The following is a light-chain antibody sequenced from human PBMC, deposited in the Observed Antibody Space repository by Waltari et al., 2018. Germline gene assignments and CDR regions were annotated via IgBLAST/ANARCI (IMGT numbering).Light chain of an antibody. J-gene: IGKJ4*01. CDR2: GAS. CDR3: QQGYTAPLT. CDR1: QNIRSY. Sequence: DIQLHQSPSSLSASEGDRVTITCRASQNIRSYLNWYQQSPGKAPNLLIYGASSLQSGIPSRFSGSGYGTDFTLTISSLQPEDFTTYYCQQGYTAPLTFGGGTKLEIK. V-gene: IGKV1-39*01.